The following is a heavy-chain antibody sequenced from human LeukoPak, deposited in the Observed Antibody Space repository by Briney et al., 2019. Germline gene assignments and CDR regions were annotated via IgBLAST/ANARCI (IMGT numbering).Heavy chain of an antibody. Sequence: SETLSLTCTVSGGSISSYYWSWVRRPPGKGLEWIGYIYYSGSTNYNPSLKSRVTMSVDTSKNQFSLKLSSVTAADTAVYYRARDSVVPAADDAFDIWGQGTMVTVSS. CDR3: ARDSVVPAADDAFDI. CDR2: IYYSGST. V-gene: IGHV4-59*12. D-gene: IGHD2-2*01. J-gene: IGHJ3*02. CDR1: GGSISSYY.